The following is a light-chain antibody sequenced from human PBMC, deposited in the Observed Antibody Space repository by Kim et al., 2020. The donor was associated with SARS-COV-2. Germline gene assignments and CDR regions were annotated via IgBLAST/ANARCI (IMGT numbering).Light chain of an antibody. V-gene: IGKV3-11*01. CDR1: RSVSSF. J-gene: IGKJ4*01. CDR3: QQRSNWLT. Sequence: SLSPGERATVACRASRSVSSFLAWYQQKNGQAPRLLIYHASNRASGVPARFSGSGSGTDFTLTISSLEPEDSAVYYCQQRSNWLTFGGGTKVDIK. CDR2: HAS.